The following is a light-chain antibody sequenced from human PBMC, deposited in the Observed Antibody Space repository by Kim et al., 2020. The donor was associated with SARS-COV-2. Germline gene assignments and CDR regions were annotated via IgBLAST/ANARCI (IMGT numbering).Light chain of an antibody. CDR1: SSDFVTYNS. J-gene: IGLJ2*01. Sequence: QSDLTQPASVSGSPGQSITIYCTGTSSDFVTYNSVSWYQQHPGKAPKLMIYDVSNRPSGVSNRFSGCKSGDTASLTISGLQAEDEANYHCSAYTNNTVVFGGGTQLTVL. CDR3: SAYTNNTVV. V-gene: IGLV2-14*03. CDR2: DVS.